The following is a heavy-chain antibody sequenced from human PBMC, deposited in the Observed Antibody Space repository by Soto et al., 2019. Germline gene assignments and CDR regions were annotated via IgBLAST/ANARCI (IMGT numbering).Heavy chain of an antibody. V-gene: IGHV1-46*01. CDR3: ARRYTSGYSQPFDY. CDR2: INPSGGST. Sequence: GASVKVSCKASGYSFTSYYMYWVRQAPGQGLEWMGVINPSGGSTSYAQKFQGRVTMTRDTSTSTVYMELSSLRSEDTAAYYCARRYTSGYSQPFDYWGQGTLVTVSS. J-gene: IGHJ4*02. CDR1: GYSFTSYY. D-gene: IGHD3-22*01.